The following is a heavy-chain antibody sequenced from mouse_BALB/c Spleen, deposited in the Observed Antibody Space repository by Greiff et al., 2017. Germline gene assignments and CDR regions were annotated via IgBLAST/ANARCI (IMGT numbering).Heavy chain of an antibody. J-gene: IGHJ4*01. CDR1: GFNIKDTY. V-gene: IGHV14-3*02. CDR3: ARDYRYYAMDY. Sequence: LVESGAELVKPGASVKLSCTASGFNIKDTYMHWVKQRPEQGLEWIGRIDPANGNTKYDPKFQGKATITADTSSNTAYLQLSSLTSEDTAVYYCARDYRYYAMDYWGQGTSVTVSS. D-gene: IGHD5-5*01. CDR2: IDPANGNT.